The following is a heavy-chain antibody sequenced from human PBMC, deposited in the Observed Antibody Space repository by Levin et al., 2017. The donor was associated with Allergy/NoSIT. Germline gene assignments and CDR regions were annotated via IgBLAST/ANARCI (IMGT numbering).Heavy chain of an antibody. CDR3: ARGGHYGDYVGY. CDR2: ISSVSSSV. D-gene: IGHD3-16*01. V-gene: IGHV3-48*02. J-gene: IGHJ4*02. Sequence: HPGGSLRLSCAASGFTFSSYTMNWVRQAPGKGLECISYISSVSSSVYYTDSVKGRFTISRDNAKNSLYLQMNSLRDDDTAVYYCARGGHYGDYVGYWGQGTLVTVSS. CDR1: GFTFSSYT.